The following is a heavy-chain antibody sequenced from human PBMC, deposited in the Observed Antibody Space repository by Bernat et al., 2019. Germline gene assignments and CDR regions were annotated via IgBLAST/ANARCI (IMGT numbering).Heavy chain of an antibody. CDR3: AKDWTPDGAWDFDS. J-gene: IGHJ4*02. V-gene: IGHV3-23*01. CDR2: IIGGDGEP. Sequence: EVQLLESGGGLVQPGGSLRLSCAASGFTFSTYTMNWVRQAPGKGFEWVSGIIGGDGEPSYADSVKGRFTVSRDNSKNTLYLQMSSLRVEDTAVYYCAKDWTPDGAWDFDSWGQGTLVTVSS. CDR1: GFTFSTYT. D-gene: IGHD3/OR15-3a*01.